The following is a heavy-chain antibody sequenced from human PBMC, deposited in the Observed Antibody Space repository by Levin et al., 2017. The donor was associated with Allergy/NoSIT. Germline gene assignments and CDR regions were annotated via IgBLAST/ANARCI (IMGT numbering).Heavy chain of an antibody. J-gene: IGHJ4*02. Sequence: LSLTCAASGFTFDDYGLNWVRQAPGKGLEWVSGINWKSGRTGYADSVKGRFTISRDNAKNSLYLQMNSLRAEDTALYYCARDKGIAVAGGFDYWGQGALVTVSS. V-gene: IGHV3-20*04. CDR3: ARDKGIAVAGGFDY. CDR1: GFTFDDYG. CDR2: INWKSGRT. D-gene: IGHD6-19*01.